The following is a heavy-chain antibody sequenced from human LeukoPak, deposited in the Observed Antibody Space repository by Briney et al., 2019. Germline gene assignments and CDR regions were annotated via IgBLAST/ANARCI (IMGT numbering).Heavy chain of an antibody. J-gene: IGHJ4*02. V-gene: IGHV3-23*01. CDR1: GLTFSSYS. D-gene: IGHD3-16*01. CDR3: AKGLYDYVWGSSLYDY. CDR2: IGGSGGRT. Sequence: GGSLRLSCAASGLTFSSYSMSWVSQAPGKWLEWVSAIGGSGGRTCYADFVKGRFTIPRDNSKNTLYLQMNSLRAEDTAVYYCAKGLYDYVWGSSLYDYWGQGTLVTVSS.